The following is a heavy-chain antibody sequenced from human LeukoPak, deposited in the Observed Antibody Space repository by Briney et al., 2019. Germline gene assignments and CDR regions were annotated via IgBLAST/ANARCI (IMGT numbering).Heavy chain of an antibody. J-gene: IGHJ1*01. V-gene: IGHV3-21*01. D-gene: IGHD3-16*01. CDR1: GFIFSDYD. Sequence: GGSLRLSCSASGFIFSDYDMNWVRQAPGKGLEWVSAISGRSSHEYYGESVKGRFAISRDNAKNSLYLQLDSLGVEDTAVYYCGRAFPPLRTSSAGDLWGQGTLVTVSS. CDR2: ISGRSSHE. CDR3: GRAFPPLRTSSAGDL.